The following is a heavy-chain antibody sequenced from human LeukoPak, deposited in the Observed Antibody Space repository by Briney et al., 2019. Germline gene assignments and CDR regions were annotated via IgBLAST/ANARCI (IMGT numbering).Heavy chain of an antibody. CDR2: IYYSGST. D-gene: IGHD5-24*01. CDR3: ARGKTRWLQSPTGYDY. CDR1: GGSISSSSYY. J-gene: IGHJ4*02. Sequence: PSETLSLTCTVSGGSISSSSYYWGWIRQPPGKGLEWIGSIYYSGSTNYNPSLKSRVTISVDTSKNQFSLKLSSVTAADTAVYYCARGKTRWLQSPTGYDYWGQGALVTVSS. V-gene: IGHV4-39*07.